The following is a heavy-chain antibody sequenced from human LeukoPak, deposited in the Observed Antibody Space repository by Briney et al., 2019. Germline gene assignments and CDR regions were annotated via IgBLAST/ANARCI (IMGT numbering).Heavy chain of an antibody. CDR1: GFSFSSNA. J-gene: IGHJ4*02. CDR2: ISYDGSNK. Sequence: GGSLRLSCAASGFSFSSNAMTWVRQAPGQGLEWVAVISYDGSNKYYADSVKGRFTISRDNSKNTLYLQMNSLRAEDTAVYYCARSVVATILDNYPVDYWGQGTLVTVSS. V-gene: IGHV3-30-3*01. CDR3: ARSVVATILDNYPVDY. D-gene: IGHD5-12*01.